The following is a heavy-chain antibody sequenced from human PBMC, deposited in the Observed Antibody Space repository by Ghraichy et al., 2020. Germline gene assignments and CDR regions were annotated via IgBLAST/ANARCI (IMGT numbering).Heavy chain of an antibody. CDR2: VKPSGSWT. CDR1: GYTFINYH. V-gene: IGHV1-46*01. J-gene: IGHJ3*02. CDR3: VRECVPGDTCSSLEAFDI. Sequence: ASVKVSCKASGYTFINYHVHWVRQAPGQGLEWMAIVKPSGSWTAYAQKFHGRVAVTVDSSTNTVYMELSSLTSEDTAIYYCVRECVPGDTCSSLEAFDIWGQGTVVAVSS. D-gene: IGHD2-15*01.